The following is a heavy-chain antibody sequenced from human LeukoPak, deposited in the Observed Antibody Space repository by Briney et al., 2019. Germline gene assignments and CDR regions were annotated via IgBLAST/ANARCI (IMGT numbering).Heavy chain of an antibody. V-gene: IGHV3-30*18. CDR2: ISYDGSNK. CDR1: GFTFSNYG. D-gene: IGHD3-10*01. J-gene: IGHJ4*02. CDR3: AKDSHGSFDY. Sequence: GGSLRLSCAASGFTFSNYGMHWVRQAPGKGLEWVAVISYDGSNKYYEDSVKGRFTISRDNSKNTLYLQMNSLRAKDTAVYYCAKDSHGSFDYWGQGTLVTVSS.